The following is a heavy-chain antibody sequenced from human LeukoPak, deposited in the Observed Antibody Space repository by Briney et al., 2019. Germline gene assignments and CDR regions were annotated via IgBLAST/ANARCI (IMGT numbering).Heavy chain of an antibody. CDR2: IKQDGSEK. CDR3: ARHRSGGSQDDAFDI. D-gene: IGHD2-15*01. J-gene: IGHJ3*02. CDR1: GFTFTNYW. V-gene: IGHV3-7*01. Sequence: GGSLRLSCAASGFTFTNYWMSWVRQAPGKGLEWVADIKQDGSEKYYVDSVKGRFTISRQNAKNSLFLQMNSLRAEDTAVYYCARHRSGGSQDDAFDIWGQGTLVTVSS.